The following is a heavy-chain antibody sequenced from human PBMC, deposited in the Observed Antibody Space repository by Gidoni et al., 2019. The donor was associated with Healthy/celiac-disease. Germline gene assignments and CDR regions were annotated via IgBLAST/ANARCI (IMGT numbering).Heavy chain of an antibody. V-gene: IGHV3-21*01. Sequence: EVQLVESGGGLVKPGGSLRLSCAASGFTFSSYSMNWVRQAPGKGREWVSSISSSSSYIYYADSVKGRFTISRDNAKNSLYLQMNSLRAEDTAVYYCARDRRRGYSYGDFDYWGQGTLVTVSS. D-gene: IGHD5-18*01. CDR1: GFTFSSYS. CDR3: ARDRRRGYSYGDFDY. CDR2: ISSSSSYI. J-gene: IGHJ4*02.